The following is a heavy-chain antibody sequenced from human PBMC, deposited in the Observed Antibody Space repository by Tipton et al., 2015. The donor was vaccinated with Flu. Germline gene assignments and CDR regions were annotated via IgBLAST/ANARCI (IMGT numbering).Heavy chain of an antibody. V-gene: IGHV4-4*07. CDR1: GDYITSYY. D-gene: IGHD5-18*01. CDR3: ARDSRFSFGYDYYYGMDV. CDR2: IYTGGST. Sequence: GLVKPSETLSLTCTVSGDYITSYYWSWIRQPAGKGLEWIGRIYTGGSTNYNPSLKSRVTMSVDTSKSQLSLNLTSVTAADTAVYYCARDSRFSFGYDYYYGMDVWGQGTTVTVSS. J-gene: IGHJ6*02.